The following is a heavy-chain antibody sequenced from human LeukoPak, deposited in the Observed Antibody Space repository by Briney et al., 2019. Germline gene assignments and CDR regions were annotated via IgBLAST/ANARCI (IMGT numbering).Heavy chain of an antibody. CDR3: ARGGYSVDY. V-gene: IGHV3-23*01. CDR1: GFTFTNYA. J-gene: IGHJ4*02. CDR2: ISGSGTST. Sequence: GGSLRLSCAASGFTFTNYAMSWVRQAPGKGLEWVSAISGSGTSTYYADSVKGRFTISRDNAKNSLYLQMSSLRAEDTAVYYCARGGYSVDYWGQGTLATVSS. D-gene: IGHD2-15*01.